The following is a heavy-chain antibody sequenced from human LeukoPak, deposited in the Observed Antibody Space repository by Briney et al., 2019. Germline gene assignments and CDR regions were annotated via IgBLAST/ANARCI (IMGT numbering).Heavy chain of an antibody. Sequence: GGSLRLSCAASGFTFSSYWMHRVRQAPGKGPVWVARTNRDGSSTAYADSVKGRFTISRDNSKNTLYLQMNSLRAEDTAVYYCAKDRTVVVVAGSTDYWGQGTLVTVSS. J-gene: IGHJ4*02. CDR1: GFTFSSYW. D-gene: IGHD2-15*01. CDR3: AKDRTVVVVAGSTDY. V-gene: IGHV3-74*01. CDR2: TNRDGSST.